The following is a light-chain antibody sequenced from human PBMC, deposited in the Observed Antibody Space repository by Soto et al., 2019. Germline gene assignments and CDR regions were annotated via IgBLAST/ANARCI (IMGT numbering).Light chain of an antibody. V-gene: IGLV2-14*03. Sequence: QSALTQPASVSVSPGQSITISCTGTGSDIGYHDSVSWYQRQPDKAPKLILFDVYSRPSGVSSRFSGSTSGYTASLSISGLQPADEAAYYCSSRSIADTHVLFGGGTQLTVL. CDR2: DVY. CDR1: GSDIGYHDS. CDR3: SSRSIADTHVL. J-gene: IGLJ2*01.